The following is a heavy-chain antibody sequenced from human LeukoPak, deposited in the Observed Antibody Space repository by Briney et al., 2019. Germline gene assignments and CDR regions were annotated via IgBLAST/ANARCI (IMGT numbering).Heavy chain of an antibody. CDR2: ISYDGSNK. CDR1: GFTFSSYA. V-gene: IGHV3-30-3*01. J-gene: IGHJ3*01. D-gene: IGHD3-22*01. CDR3: ARDLSYYYDSXXXPL. Sequence: PGGSLRLSCATSGFTFSSYAMHWVRQAPGKGLEWVAVISYDGSNKYYADSVKGRFTISRDNSKNTLYLQMNSLRAEDTAVYYCARDLSYYYDSXXXPLWGQGTMVTVSS.